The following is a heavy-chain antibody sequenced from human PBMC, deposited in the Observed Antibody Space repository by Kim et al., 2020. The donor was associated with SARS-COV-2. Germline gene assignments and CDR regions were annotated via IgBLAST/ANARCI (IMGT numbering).Heavy chain of an antibody. CDR2: IYYSGST. D-gene: IGHD3-10*01. CDR1: GGSVSNTSYY. J-gene: IGHJ5*01. Sequence: SETLSLTCIVSGGSVSNTSYYWAWIRQPPGKGLEWLGSIYYSGSTYNNPSLKSRLTMSVDTSKNQFSLRLTSVTAADTAVSLCGRHXYGSGXYFALLDS. CDR3: GRHXYGSGXYFALLDS. V-gene: IGHV4-39*01.